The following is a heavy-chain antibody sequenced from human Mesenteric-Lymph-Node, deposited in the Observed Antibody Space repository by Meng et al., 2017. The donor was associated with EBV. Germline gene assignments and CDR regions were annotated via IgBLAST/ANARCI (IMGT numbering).Heavy chain of an antibody. CDR3: VKDLAVAGT. J-gene: IGHJ5*02. D-gene: IGHD6-19*01. CDR1: GFAFSGFA. V-gene: IGHV3-23*04. CDR2: ISGSGTKR. Sequence: EVELVGVGVCLVQPGGAVRRSCADSGFAFSGFAMTWVRQVPGKGLEWVLLISGSGTKRYYADSVKGRFTISRDNSKNTLYLQMNSMGVGDTAVYYCVKDLAVAGTWGQGTLVTVSS.